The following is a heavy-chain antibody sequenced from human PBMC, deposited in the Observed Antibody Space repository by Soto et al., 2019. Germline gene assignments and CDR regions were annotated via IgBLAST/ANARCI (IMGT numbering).Heavy chain of an antibody. D-gene: IGHD1-26*01. CDR2: IWYDGSNK. Sequence: GGSLRLSCAASGFTFSSYGMHWVRQAPGKGLEWVAVIWYDGSNKYYADSVKGRFTISRDNSKNTLYLQMNSLRAEDTAVYYCARDLSGIVGATYYYYGMDVWGQGTTVTVSS. J-gene: IGHJ6*02. CDR3: ARDLSGIVGATYYYYGMDV. CDR1: GFTFSSYG. V-gene: IGHV3-33*01.